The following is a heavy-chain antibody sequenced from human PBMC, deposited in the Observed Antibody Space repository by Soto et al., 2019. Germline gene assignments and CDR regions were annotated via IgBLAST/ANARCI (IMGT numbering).Heavy chain of an antibody. CDR2: ISHDGTNT. D-gene: IGHD3-10*01. J-gene: IGHJ5*02. Sequence: QVQLAESGGGVVQPGRSLRLSCAASGFTFSLYAMHWVRQAPGKGLEWVAVISHDGTNTFYADSVKGRFTISRDNSNNPLYLQMNSLRAEDTAVYYCARDATTMVLLLITSWFDPWGQGTLVTVSS. CDR1: GFTFSLYA. CDR3: ARDATTMVLLLITSWFDP. V-gene: IGHV3-30-3*01.